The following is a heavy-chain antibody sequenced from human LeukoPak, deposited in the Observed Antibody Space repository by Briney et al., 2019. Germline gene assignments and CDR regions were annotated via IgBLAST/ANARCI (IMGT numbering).Heavy chain of an antibody. CDR1: GFTFSSYW. D-gene: IGHD3-10*01. J-gene: IGHJ5*02. CDR2: ILSKTSGGTT. V-gene: IGHV3-15*01. CDR3: ADYYASGSYPP. Sequence: GGSLRLSCAASGFTFSSYWMSWVRQAPGKGLEWVGRILSKTSGGTTDYATPVKGRFTISRDDSKNMLYLHMNSLQIEDTAVYYCADYYASGSYPPWGQGTLVTVSS.